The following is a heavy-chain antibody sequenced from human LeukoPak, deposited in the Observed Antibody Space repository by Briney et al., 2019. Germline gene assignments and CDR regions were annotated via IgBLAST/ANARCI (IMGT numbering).Heavy chain of an antibody. CDR1: GYTFTGYY. V-gene: IGHV1-2*02. D-gene: IGHD5-12*01. Sequence: ASVKVSCKASGYTFTGYYMHWVRQAPGQGLEWMGWINPNSGGTNYAQKFQGRVTMTRDTSISTAYMELSSLRSEDTAVYYCARDPDIVATIAIGGMDVWGQGTTVTVSS. J-gene: IGHJ6*02. CDR2: INPNSGGT. CDR3: ARDPDIVATIAIGGMDV.